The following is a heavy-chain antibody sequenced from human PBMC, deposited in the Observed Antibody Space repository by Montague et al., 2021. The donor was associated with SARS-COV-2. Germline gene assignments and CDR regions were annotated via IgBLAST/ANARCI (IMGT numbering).Heavy chain of an antibody. CDR3: ARVPRNYDFWSGFYDAFDI. V-gene: IGHV4-59*01. D-gene: IGHD3-3*01. CDR1: GGSISSYY. CDR2: IYYSGST. Sequence: SETLSLTCTVSGGSISSYYWSWIRQPPGKGLEWIGYIYYSGSTNYNPSLKSRVTISVDTSKNQFSLKLSSVTAADTAVYYCARVPRNYDFWSGFYDAFDIWGQGTMATVSS. J-gene: IGHJ3*02.